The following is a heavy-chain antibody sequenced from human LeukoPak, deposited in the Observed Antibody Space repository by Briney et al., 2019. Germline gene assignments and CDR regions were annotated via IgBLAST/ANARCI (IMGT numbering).Heavy chain of an antibody. CDR2: IIPIFGTA. CDR1: GGTFSSYA. V-gene: IGHV1-69*13. D-gene: IGHD3-3*01. J-gene: IGHJ5*02. Sequence: GASVKVSCKASGGTFSSYAISWVRQAPGRGLEWVGGIIPIFGTANYAQKFQGRVTITADGSTSTAYMELSSLRSEETAVYYCARVGSRITIFGVVLRANWFDPWGQGTLVTVSS. CDR3: ARVGSRITIFGVVLRANWFDP.